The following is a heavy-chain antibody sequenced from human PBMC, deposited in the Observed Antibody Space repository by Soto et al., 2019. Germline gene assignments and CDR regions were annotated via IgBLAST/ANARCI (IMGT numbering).Heavy chain of an antibody. CDR1: GFTFSSYE. CDR2: ISSSGSTI. J-gene: IGHJ6*02. Sequence: GGSLRLSCAASGFTFSSYEMNWVRQAPGKGLEWVSYISSSGSTIYYADSVKGRFTISRDNAKNSLYLQMNSLRAEDTAVYYCAREPPERIAVAGHYYYYYGMDVWGQGTTVTVSS. D-gene: IGHD6-19*01. CDR3: AREPPERIAVAGHYYYYYGMDV. V-gene: IGHV3-48*03.